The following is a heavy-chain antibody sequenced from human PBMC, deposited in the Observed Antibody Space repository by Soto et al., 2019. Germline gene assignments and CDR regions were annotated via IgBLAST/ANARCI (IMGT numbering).Heavy chain of an antibody. Sequence: PGGSLRLSCVASGFTFSSYWMHWVRQGPGKGLVWVSQIKNDGTSTSYADSVKGRFTVSRDNAKNTLYLQINSLREEDTAVYHCATPTPLSGNTFVQRWGQGTLVTVCS. J-gene: IGHJ1*01. CDR1: GFTFSSYW. CDR3: ATPTPLSGNTFVQR. D-gene: IGHD1-7*01. CDR2: IKNDGTST. V-gene: IGHV3-74*01.